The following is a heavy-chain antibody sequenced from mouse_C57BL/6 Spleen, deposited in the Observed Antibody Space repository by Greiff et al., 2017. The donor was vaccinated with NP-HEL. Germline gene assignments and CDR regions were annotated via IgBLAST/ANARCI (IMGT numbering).Heavy chain of an antibody. CDR3: ARDRRDDGYYYFDY. V-gene: IGHV5-16*01. CDR2: INYDGSST. Sequence: EVQVVESEGGLVQPGSSMKLSCTASGFTFSDYYMAWVRQVPEKGLEWVANINYDGSSTYYLDSLKSRFIISRDNVKNILYLQMSSLKSEDTATYYCARDRRDDGYYYFDYWGQGTTLTVSS. J-gene: IGHJ2*01. CDR1: GFTFSDYY. D-gene: IGHD2-3*01.